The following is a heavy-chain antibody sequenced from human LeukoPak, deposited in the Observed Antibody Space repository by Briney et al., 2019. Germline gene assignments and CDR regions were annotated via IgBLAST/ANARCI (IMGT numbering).Heavy chain of an antibody. V-gene: IGHV4-30-4*08. CDR1: GGSISSGDYY. CDR3: ARDGVWAVTTPLHDAFDI. D-gene: IGHD4-17*01. J-gene: IGHJ3*02. Sequence: SETLSLTCTVSGGSISSGDYYWSWIRQPPGKGLEWIGYIYYSGSTYYNPSLKSRVTISVDTSKNQFSLKLSSVTAADTAVYYCARDGVWAVTTPLHDAFDIWGQGTMVTVSS. CDR2: IYYSGST.